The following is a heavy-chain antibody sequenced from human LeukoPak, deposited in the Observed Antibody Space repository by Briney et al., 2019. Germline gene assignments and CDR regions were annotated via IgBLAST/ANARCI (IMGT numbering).Heavy chain of an antibody. CDR3: ARDDTMVTESWFDP. CDR2: IWYDGSNK. D-gene: IGHD3-10*01. V-gene: IGHV3-33*01. Sequence: GGSLRLSCAASGFTFSSYGMHWVRQAPGKGLEWVAVIWYDGSNKYYADSVKGRFTISRDNSKNTLYLQMNSLRAEDTAVYYCARDDTMVTESWFDPWGQGTLVTVSS. CDR1: GFTFSSYG. J-gene: IGHJ5*02.